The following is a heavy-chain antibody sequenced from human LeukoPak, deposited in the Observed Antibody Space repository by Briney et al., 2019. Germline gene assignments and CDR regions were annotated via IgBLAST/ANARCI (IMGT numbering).Heavy chain of an antibody. CDR1: GYTFTSYD. D-gene: IGHD2-2*01. CDR3: AMASEDQLPSAFDY. Sequence: GASVKVSCKASGYTFTSYDINWVRQATGQGLEWMGWMNPNSGNTGYAQKFQGRVTMTRNTSISTAYMELSSLRSEDTAVYYCAMASEDQLPSAFDYWGQGTLVTVSS. V-gene: IGHV1-8*01. CDR2: MNPNSGNT. J-gene: IGHJ4*02.